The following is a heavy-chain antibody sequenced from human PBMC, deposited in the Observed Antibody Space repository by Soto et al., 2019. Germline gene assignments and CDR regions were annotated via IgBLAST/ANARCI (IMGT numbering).Heavy chain of an antibody. Sequence: PSETLSLTCTVSGGSISSSSYYWGWIRQPPGKGLEWIGSIYYSGSTYYNPSLKSRVTISVDTSKNQFSLKLSSVTAADTAVYYRASPLGNYYYMDVWGKGTTVTVSS. CDR1: GGSISSSSYY. V-gene: IGHV4-39*01. J-gene: IGHJ6*03. CDR3: ASPLGNYYYMDV. CDR2: IYYSGST. D-gene: IGHD6-6*01.